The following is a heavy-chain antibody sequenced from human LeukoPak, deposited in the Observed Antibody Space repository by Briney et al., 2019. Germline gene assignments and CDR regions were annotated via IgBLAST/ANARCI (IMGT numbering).Heavy chain of an antibody. Sequence: PSGTLSLTCAVSGGSISSSNWWSWVRQPPGKGLEWIGSIYYSGSTYYNPSLKSRVTISVDTSKNQFSLKLSSVTAADTAVYYCARLIGVYRAAAGMGPAFDIWGQGTMVTVSS. D-gene: IGHD6-13*01. CDR2: IYYSGST. J-gene: IGHJ3*02. V-gene: IGHV4-4*02. CDR3: ARLIGVYRAAAGMGPAFDI. CDR1: GGSISSSNW.